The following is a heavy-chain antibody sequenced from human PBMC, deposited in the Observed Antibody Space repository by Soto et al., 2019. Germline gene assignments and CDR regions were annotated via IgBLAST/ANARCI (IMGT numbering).Heavy chain of an antibody. CDR1: GYTFTSYA. J-gene: IGHJ4*01. D-gene: IGHD3-9*01. Sequence: ASVKVSCKASGYTFTSYAMHWVRQAPGQRLEWMGWINAGNGNTKYSQKFQGRVTITRDTSASTAYMELSSLRSEDTAVYYCARHLMDYNLLPGYSMAYYLDYWG. CDR2: INAGNGNT. CDR3: ARHLMDYNLLPGYSMAYYLDY. V-gene: IGHV1-3*01.